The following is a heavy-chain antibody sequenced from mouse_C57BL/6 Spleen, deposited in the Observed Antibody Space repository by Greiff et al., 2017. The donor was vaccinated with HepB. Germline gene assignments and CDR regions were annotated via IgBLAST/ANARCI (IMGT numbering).Heavy chain of an antibody. V-gene: IGHV1-82*01. Sequence: QVQLQQPGPELVKPGASVKISCKASGYAFSSSWMNWVKQRPGKGLEWIGRIYPGDGDTNYNGKFKGKATLTADKSSSTAYMQLSSLTSEDSAVYFCARGGGNWAYFDYWGQGTTLTVSS. CDR2: IYPGDGDT. CDR1: GYAFSSSW. CDR3: ARGGGNWAYFDY. J-gene: IGHJ2*01. D-gene: IGHD4-1*01.